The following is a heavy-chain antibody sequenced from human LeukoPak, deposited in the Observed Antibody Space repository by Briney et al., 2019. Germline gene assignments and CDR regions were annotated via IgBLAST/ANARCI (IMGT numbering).Heavy chain of an antibody. D-gene: IGHD4-17*01. V-gene: IGHV7-4-1*02. CDR1: GYTFKTYA. CDR2: INPSNGNP. Sequence: ASVKVSCKSSGYTFKTYAINWLRQAPGQGLEWVGWINPSNGNPTYAQGFTGRFVFSLDTSVSSAFLHISSLQIEDTAVYYCARDTPDGRVTKFDYWGQGTLVTVSS. J-gene: IGHJ4*02. CDR3: ARDTPDGRVTKFDY.